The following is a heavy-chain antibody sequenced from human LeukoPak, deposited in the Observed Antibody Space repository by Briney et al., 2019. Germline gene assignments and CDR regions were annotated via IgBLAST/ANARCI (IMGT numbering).Heavy chain of an antibody. CDR3: AREGYYDSSGSYYFDY. CDR2: INPNSGGT. J-gene: IGHJ4*02. Sequence: ASVKVSCKASGYTFTGYYMHWVRQAPGQGLEWMGWINPNSGGTNYAQKFQGRVTMTRDTSISTAYMELSRLRSDDTAVYYCAREGYYDSSGSYYFDYWGQGTLVTVSS. CDR1: GYTFTGYY. V-gene: IGHV1-2*02. D-gene: IGHD3-22*01.